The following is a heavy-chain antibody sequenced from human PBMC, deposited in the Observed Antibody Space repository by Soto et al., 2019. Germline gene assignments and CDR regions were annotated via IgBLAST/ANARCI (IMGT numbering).Heavy chain of an antibody. CDR1: GYTFSSYG. CDR2: ISPYDGNT. D-gene: IGHD3-22*01. CDR3: ARGGYYDSSGSRNYHYYGMNV. J-gene: IGHJ6*02. Sequence: QVQLVQSGGEVKKPGASVKVSCKASGYTFSSYGINWVRQAPGQGLEWLGWISPYDGNTKYAQILQGRVSMTTDTSATTAYTEVRSLRSDDTAVYYCARGGYYDSSGSRNYHYYGMNVWGQGTTVTVSS. V-gene: IGHV1-18*01.